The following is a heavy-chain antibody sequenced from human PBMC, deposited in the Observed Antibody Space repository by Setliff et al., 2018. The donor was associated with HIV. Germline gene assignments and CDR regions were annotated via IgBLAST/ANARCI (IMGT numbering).Heavy chain of an antibody. J-gene: IGHJ4*02. D-gene: IGHD6-13*01. CDR1: GFTFSSYA. V-gene: IGHV3-23*01. Sequence: GGSLRLSCAASGFTFSSYAMAWVRQAPGKGLEWVSAISRSADTTYYADSVKGRFTISRDDSKNTVYLQMNSLRAEDTAVYYCAKAQPYRGWGQGTLVTVSS. CDR2: ISRSADTT. CDR3: AKAQPYRG.